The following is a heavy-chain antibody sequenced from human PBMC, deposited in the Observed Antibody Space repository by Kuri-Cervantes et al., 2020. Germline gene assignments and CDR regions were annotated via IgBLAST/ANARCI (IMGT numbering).Heavy chain of an antibody. V-gene: IGHV4-28*01. CDR3: ARSPEVGPHYHDSSGYWCWFDP. J-gene: IGHJ5*02. CDR1: GYSISSSNW. Sequence: LRLSCAVSGYSISSSNWWGWIRQPPGKGLEWIGYLYYSGSTYYNPSLKSRVTISVDTSKNQFSLKLSSVTAADTAVYYCARSPEVGPHYHDSSGYWCWFDPWGQGTLVTVSS. CDR2: LYYSGST. D-gene: IGHD3-22*01.